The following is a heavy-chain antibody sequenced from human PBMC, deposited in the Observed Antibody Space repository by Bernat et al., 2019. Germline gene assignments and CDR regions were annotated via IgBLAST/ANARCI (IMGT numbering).Heavy chain of an antibody. CDR2: IKSKTDGGTT. D-gene: IGHD6-6*01. CDR3: AREYSSSSGFVAFDI. CDR1: GFTFSNAW. V-gene: IGHV3-15*01. Sequence: EVQLVESGGGLVKPGESLRLSCAASGFTFSNAWMSWVRQAPGKGLEWVGRIKSKTDGGTTDYAAPVKGRFTISRDDSKNTLYLQMNSLKTEDTAVYYCAREYSSSSGFVAFDIWGQGTMVTVSS. J-gene: IGHJ3*02.